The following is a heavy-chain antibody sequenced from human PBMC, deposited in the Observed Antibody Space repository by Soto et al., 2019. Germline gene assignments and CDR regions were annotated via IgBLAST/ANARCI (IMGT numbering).Heavy chain of an antibody. D-gene: IGHD4-17*01. Sequence: EVQLLESGGGLVQPGGSPRLSCAASGFTFSSYAVNWVRQAPGKGLEWVSVISGSGGSTYYADAVKGRFTISRDNSKNTLYLQMNSLRAEDTAVYYCAKRTVGWYFDLWGRGTLVTVSS. CDR2: ISGSGGST. CDR3: AKRTVGWYFDL. V-gene: IGHV3-23*01. J-gene: IGHJ2*01. CDR1: GFTFSSYA.